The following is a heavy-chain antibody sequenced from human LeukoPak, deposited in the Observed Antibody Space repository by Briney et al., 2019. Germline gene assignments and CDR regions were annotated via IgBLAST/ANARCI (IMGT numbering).Heavy chain of an antibody. J-gene: IGHJ4*02. V-gene: IGHV3-23*01. CDR2: ISGSGGST. Sequence: GGSLRLSCAASGFTFSSYAMGWVRQAPGKGLEWVSAISGSGGSTYYADSVKGRFTISRDDSRNTAYLQMNSLKTEDTAMYYCTRRYYHDSSGYQSDFWGQGTLVTVSS. CDR1: GFTFSSYA. D-gene: IGHD3-22*01. CDR3: TRRYYHDSSGYQSDF.